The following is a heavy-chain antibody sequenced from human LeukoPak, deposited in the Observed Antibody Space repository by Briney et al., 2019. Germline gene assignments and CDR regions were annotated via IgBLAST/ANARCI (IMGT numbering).Heavy chain of an antibody. J-gene: IGHJ4*02. Sequence: SVKVSCKASGYTFTGYYMHWVRQAPGQGLEWMGRIIPILGIANYAQKFQGRVTITADKSTSTAYMELSSLRSEDTAVYYCAAYYYDSHLDYWGQGTLVTVSS. CDR2: IIPILGIA. V-gene: IGHV1-69*02. CDR3: AAYYYDSHLDY. CDR1: GYTFTGYY. D-gene: IGHD3-22*01.